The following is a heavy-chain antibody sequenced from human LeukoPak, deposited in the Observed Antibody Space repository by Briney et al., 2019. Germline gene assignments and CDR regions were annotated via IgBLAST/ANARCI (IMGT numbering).Heavy chain of an antibody. J-gene: IGHJ5*02. CDR2: IYTSVST. D-gene: IGHD4-17*01. Sequence: SETLSLTCTVSGNSFGDYYWSWIRQPAGKGLEWIGRIYTSVSTTYNPSLKSRVTMSVDTSKSQFSLNLMSVTAADTAVYYCTRDTGTTGEVKFDPWGQGTLVTVSS. CDR3: TRDTGTTGEVKFDP. V-gene: IGHV4-4*07. CDR1: GNSFGDYY.